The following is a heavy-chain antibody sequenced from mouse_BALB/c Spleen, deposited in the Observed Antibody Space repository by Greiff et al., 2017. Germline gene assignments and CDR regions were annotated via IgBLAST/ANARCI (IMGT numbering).Heavy chain of an antibody. J-gene: IGHJ2*01. CDR1: GYSITSGYY. CDR2: ISYDGSN. CDR3: ARLLGDEVGGYFDY. Sequence: DVKLQESGPGLVKPSQSLSLTCSVTGYSITSGYYLNWIRQFPGNKLEWMGYISYDGSNNYNPSLKNRISITRDTSKNQFFLKLNSVTTEDTATYYCARLLGDEVGGYFDYWGQGTTLTVSS. D-gene: IGHD1-1*02. V-gene: IGHV3-6*02.